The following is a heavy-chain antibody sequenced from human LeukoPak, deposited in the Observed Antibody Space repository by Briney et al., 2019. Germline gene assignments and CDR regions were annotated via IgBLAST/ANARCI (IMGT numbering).Heavy chain of an antibody. CDR3: ARDGPSRSLYL. V-gene: IGHV4-31*03. D-gene: IGHD2-2*02. Sequence: PSETLPLTCTVSGDSISSGGYWSWIRQHPGKGLEWIGYIYYSVSTYSIPALQSRVTISVDTSKNQFSLKLNSVTAADTAVYYCARDGPSRSLYLWGQGTLVTVSS. CDR2: IYYSVST. J-gene: IGHJ4*02. CDR1: GDSISSGGY.